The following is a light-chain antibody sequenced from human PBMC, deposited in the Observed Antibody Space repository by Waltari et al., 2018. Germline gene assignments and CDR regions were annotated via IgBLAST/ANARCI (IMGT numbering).Light chain of an antibody. Sequence: DIQMTQSPSSLAASVGDRVTITCRASQSISKYLNWYQQKPGRAPNLLIYGASTLQSGVPSRFSGGGSGTEFTLTINTLQPEDFAVYYCQQSYTAPTYTFGQRTKLEI. J-gene: IGKJ2*01. V-gene: IGKV1-39*01. CDR2: GAS. CDR1: QSISKY. CDR3: QQSYTAPTYT.